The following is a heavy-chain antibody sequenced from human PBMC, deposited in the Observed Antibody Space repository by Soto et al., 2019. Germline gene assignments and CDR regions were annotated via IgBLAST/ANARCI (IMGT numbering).Heavy chain of an antibody. CDR2: IYHSGST. CDR1: GGSISSGGYS. J-gene: IGHJ3*02. CDR3: ARVYSSFSDAFDI. Sequence: QLQLQESGSGLVKPSQTLSLTCAVSGGSISSGGYSWSWIRQPPGKGLEWIGYIYHSGSTYYNPSLKSRVTISVDGSKNQFSLKLSSVTAADTAVYYCARVYSSFSDAFDIWGQGTMVTVSS. V-gene: IGHV4-30-2*01. D-gene: IGHD6-6*01.